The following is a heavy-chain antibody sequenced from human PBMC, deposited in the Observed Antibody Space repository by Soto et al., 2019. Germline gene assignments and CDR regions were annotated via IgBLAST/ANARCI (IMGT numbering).Heavy chain of an antibody. J-gene: IGHJ4*02. D-gene: IGHD3-10*01. CDR2: IYSGGST. V-gene: IGHV3-66*04. CDR3: ARRHYYGSD. CDR1: GFSVSSND. Sequence: EVQLVESGGGLVQPGGSLRLSCAASGFSVSSNDMYWVRQAPGKGLECVSLIYSGGSTDHADSVKDRFTISRDNSKNTLYLQMNSLRSEDTAVYYCARRHYYGSDWGQGTLVTVSS.